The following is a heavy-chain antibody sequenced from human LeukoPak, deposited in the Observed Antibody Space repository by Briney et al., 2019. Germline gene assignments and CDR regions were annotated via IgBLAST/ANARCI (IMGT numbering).Heavy chain of an antibody. CDR3: ARLKRDGYKVDY. CDR2: IYYSGST. V-gene: IGHV4-39*01. D-gene: IGHD5-24*01. Sequence: SETLSLTCTVSGGSISSSSYYWGWIRQPPGKGLEWIGSIYYSGSTYYNPSLKSRVTISVDTSKNQFSLKLSSVTAADTAVYYCARLKRDGYKVDYWGQGTLVTVSS. CDR1: GGSISSSSYY. J-gene: IGHJ4*02.